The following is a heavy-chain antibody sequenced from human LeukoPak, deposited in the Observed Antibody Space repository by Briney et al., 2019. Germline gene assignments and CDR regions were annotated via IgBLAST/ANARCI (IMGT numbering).Heavy chain of an antibody. CDR2: IYHSGST. V-gene: IGHV4-38-2*02. D-gene: IGHD6-13*01. CDR3: ARIYSSSWFLNWFDP. Sequence: SETLSLTCTVSGYSISSGYFWSWIRQPPGKGLECIGTIYHSGSTYYNPSLKSRVTISVDTSKNQFSLKLNSVTAADTAVYYCARIYSSSWFLNWFDPWGQGTLVTVSS. CDR1: GYSISSGYF. J-gene: IGHJ5*02.